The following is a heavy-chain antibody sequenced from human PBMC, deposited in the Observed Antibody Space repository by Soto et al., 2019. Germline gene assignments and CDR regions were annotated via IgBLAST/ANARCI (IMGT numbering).Heavy chain of an antibody. CDR2: MSHSGGT. V-gene: IGHV4-34*01. CDR1: GGSVNSGNYY. J-gene: IGHJ3*02. CDR3: ARVERGTATTVVDAFDI. Sequence: QVQLQQWGAGLLKPSETLSLTRAVYGGSVNSGNYYWSWIRQPPGKGLEWIGEMSHSGGTHFNPSRKSRVTISVDTSKNQFSLKMSSVTAADTALYYCARVERGTATTVVDAFDIWGPGTLVTVSS. D-gene: IGHD1-1*01.